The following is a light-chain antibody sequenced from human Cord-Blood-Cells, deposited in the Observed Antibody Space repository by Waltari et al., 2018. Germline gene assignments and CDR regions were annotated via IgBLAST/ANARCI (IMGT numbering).Light chain of an antibody. CDR1: QSISSY. Sequence: DLQLTPSPSYLSASVGARVTITCRASQSISSYLNWYQQKPGKAPKLLIYAASSLQSGVPSSFSGSGSGTDFTLTISSLQPEDFATYYCQQSYSTPRTFGQGTKVEIK. CDR2: AAS. J-gene: IGKJ1*01. V-gene: IGKV1-39*01. CDR3: QQSYSTPRT.